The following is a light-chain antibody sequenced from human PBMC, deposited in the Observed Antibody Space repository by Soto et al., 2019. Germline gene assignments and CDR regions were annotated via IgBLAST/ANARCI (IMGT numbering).Light chain of an antibody. CDR1: SGHSSYI. CDR2: LEGSGSY. CDR3: ETWARNTGV. V-gene: IGLV4-60*03. J-gene: IGLJ2*01. Sequence: QAVVTQSSSASASLGSSVKLTCTLSSGHSSYIIAWHQQQPGKAPRYLMKLEGSGSYHKGSGVPDRFSGSSSGADRYLTISNLQSEDEADYYCETWARNTGVFGGGTQLTVL.